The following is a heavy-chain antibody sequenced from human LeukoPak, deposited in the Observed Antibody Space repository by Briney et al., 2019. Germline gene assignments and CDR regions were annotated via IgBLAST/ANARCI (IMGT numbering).Heavy chain of an antibody. D-gene: IGHD3-10*01. V-gene: IGHV3-7*03. Sequence: GGSLRLSCTASGFTFSSYWMSWVRQAPGKGLEWVANIKEDGSEKYYVDSVKGRFTISRDNAKNSLYLQMDSLRAEDTAIYYCADFGSGSYCFDYWGQGTLVTVS. CDR2: IKEDGSEK. CDR3: ADFGSGSYCFDY. CDR1: GFTFSSYW. J-gene: IGHJ4*02.